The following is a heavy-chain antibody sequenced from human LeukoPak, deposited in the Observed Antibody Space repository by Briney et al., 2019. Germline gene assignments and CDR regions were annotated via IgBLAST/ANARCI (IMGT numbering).Heavy chain of an antibody. D-gene: IGHD5-12*01. CDR2: INWNGGST. V-gene: IGHV3-20*04. CDR1: GFTFADYG. J-gene: IGHJ4*02. CDR3: ARGYSGYGPSDY. Sequence: GGSLRLSCAASGFTFADYGMSWVRQAPGKGLEWVSGINWNGGSTGYAASVKGRFTISRDNAKNSLYLQLNSLRAEDTALYYCARGYSGYGPSDYWGQGTLVTVSS.